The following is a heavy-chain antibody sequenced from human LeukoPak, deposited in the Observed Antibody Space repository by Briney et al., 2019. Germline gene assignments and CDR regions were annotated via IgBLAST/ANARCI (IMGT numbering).Heavy chain of an antibody. D-gene: IGHD3/OR15-3a*01. J-gene: IGHJ4*02. CDR1: GGSISSSSYY. CDR2: LSHSGST. CDR3: AGQTGSGLFILP. Sequence: SETLSLTCTVSGGSISSSSYYWGWIRQPPGKGLEWIGSLSHSGSTYYNPSLKSRVTISVDTSKNQFSLRLRSVTAADTAVYYCAGQTGSGLFILPGGQGTLVTVSS. V-gene: IGHV4-39*01.